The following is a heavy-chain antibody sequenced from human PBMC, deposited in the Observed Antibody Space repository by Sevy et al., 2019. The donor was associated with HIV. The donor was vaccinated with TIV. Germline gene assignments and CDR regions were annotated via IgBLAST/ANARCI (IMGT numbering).Heavy chain of an antibody. J-gene: IGHJ6*02. Sequence: DAVKVSCKAAGYSFTNFDINWVRQATGQGLERRGWMNPNNGNTHYAQKFQGRVTMTRSSSANSAYMELSSLTSEDTAIYYCARARLDYEFWSGSYFSRAPWGYKYYAMDVWGQGTTVTVSS. D-gene: IGHD3-3*01. CDR1: GYSFTNFD. CDR2: MNPNNGNT. V-gene: IGHV1-8*01. CDR3: ARARLDYEFWSGSYFSRAPWGYKYYAMDV.